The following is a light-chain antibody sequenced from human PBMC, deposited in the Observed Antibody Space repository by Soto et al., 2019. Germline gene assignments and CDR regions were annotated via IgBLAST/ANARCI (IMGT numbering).Light chain of an antibody. CDR1: SSDVGGYNY. CDR2: EVS. J-gene: IGLJ3*02. Sequence: QSALTQPASVSGSPGQSITISCTGTSSDVGGYNYVSWYQHHPGKAPKVMIYEVSNRPSGISNRFSGSKSGQTASLTISGLQTEDEADYFCGSYRSSNTLVVFGGGTKLTVL. CDR3: GSYRSSNTLVV. V-gene: IGLV2-14*01.